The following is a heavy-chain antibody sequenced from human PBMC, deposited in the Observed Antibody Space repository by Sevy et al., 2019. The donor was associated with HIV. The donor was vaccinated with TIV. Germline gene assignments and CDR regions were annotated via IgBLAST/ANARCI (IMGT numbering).Heavy chain of an antibody. V-gene: IGHV3-30*02. J-gene: IGHJ4*02. CDR2: IRYDGSNK. Sequence: GGSLRLSCAASGFTFSSYGMHWVRQAPGKGLEWVAFIRYDGSNKYYADSVKGRFTISRDNSKNTLYLQMNSLRAEDTAVYYCANVLTGTRRVFDYWGQGTLVTVSS. CDR3: ANVLTGTRRVFDY. CDR1: GFTFSSYG. D-gene: IGHD1-20*01.